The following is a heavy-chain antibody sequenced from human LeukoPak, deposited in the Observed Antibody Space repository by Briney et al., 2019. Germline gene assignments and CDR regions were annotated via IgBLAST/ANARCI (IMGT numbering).Heavy chain of an antibody. CDR3: ARGSSGSNDY. J-gene: IGHJ4*02. D-gene: IGHD6-19*01. Sequence: SGGSLRLSCAASGFTFSSYSMNWVRQAPGKGLEWVSYISYTSSTIYYADSVKGRFTISRDNAKNSLYLQMNSLRAEDTAVYYCARGSSGSNDYWGQGTLVTVSS. V-gene: IGHV3-48*01. CDR1: GFTFSSYS. CDR2: ISYTSSTI.